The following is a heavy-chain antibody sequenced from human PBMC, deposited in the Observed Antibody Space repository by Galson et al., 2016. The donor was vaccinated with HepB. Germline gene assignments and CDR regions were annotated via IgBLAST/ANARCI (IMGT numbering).Heavy chain of an antibody. V-gene: IGHV4-39*01. CDR1: GGSISSSTYY. CDR2: VYYTGRT. CDR3: ASKFYSSNYYGFYY. J-gene: IGHJ4*02. D-gene: IGHD2-2*01. Sequence: ETLSLTCTVSGGSISSSTYYWNWIRQPPGKGLEWIGAVYYTGRTYHNPSLKSRLTISVDTSKSQFSLKLTSVDAADTAVYYCASKFYSSNYYGFYYWGQGTLVTVSS.